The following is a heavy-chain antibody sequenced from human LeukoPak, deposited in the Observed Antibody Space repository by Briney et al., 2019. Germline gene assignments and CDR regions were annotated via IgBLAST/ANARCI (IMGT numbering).Heavy chain of an antibody. CDR1: GFTVSSNY. J-gene: IGHJ4*02. D-gene: IGHD3-10*01. V-gene: IGHV3-66*01. CDR2: IYSGGGT. CDR3: AKDQPLMGFGESLIDY. Sequence: GGSLRLSCAASGFTVSSNYMSWVRQAPGKGLEWVSVIYSGGGTYYADSVKGRFTISRDNSKNTLYLQMNSLRAEDTAVYYCAKDQPLMGFGESLIDYWGQGTLVTVSS.